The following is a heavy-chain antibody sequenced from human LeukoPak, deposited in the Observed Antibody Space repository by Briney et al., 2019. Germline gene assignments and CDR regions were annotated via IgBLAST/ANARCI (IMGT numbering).Heavy chain of an antibody. CDR1: GGSFGGYY. CDR3: ARVGSDIGSTVRGGVDY. J-gene: IGHJ4*02. D-gene: IGHD3-10*01. V-gene: IGHV4-34*01. Sequence: SSETLSLTCAVYGGSFGGYYWSWIRQPPGKGLEWIGEINHSGSTNYNPSLKSRVTISVDTSKNQFSLKLSSVTAADTAVYYCARVGSDIGSTVRGGVDYWGQGTLVTVSS. CDR2: INHSGST.